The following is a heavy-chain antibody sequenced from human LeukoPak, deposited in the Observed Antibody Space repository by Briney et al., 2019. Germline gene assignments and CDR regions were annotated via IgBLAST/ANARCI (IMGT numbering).Heavy chain of an antibody. CDR1: GFTFSSYA. Sequence: PGRSLRLSCAASGFTFSSYAMHWVRQAPGKGLEWVAVISYDGSNKHYADSVKGRFTISRDNSKNTLYLQMNSLRAEDTAVYYCARSPGGYDSSGYRFDYWGQGTLVTVSS. CDR3: ARSPGGYDSSGYRFDY. V-gene: IGHV3-30-3*01. CDR2: ISYDGSNK. D-gene: IGHD3-22*01. J-gene: IGHJ4*02.